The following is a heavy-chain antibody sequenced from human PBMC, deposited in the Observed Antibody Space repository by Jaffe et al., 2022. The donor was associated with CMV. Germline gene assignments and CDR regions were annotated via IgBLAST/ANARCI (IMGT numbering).Heavy chain of an antibody. J-gene: IGHJ5*01. CDR2: ISSSSNYI. CDR3: AKGYVTLLRGVTGPSYNWFDS. CDR1: GFTFSSYS. Sequence: EMQLVESGGGLVKPGGSLRLSCAASGFTFSSYSMNWVRRAPGKGLEWVASISSSSNYIYYADSLKGRVTVSRNNAENSLYLQLNSLRAEDTAVYYCAKGYVTLLRGVTGPSYNWFDSWGRGTLVTVSS. V-gene: IGHV3-21*02. D-gene: IGHD3-10*01.